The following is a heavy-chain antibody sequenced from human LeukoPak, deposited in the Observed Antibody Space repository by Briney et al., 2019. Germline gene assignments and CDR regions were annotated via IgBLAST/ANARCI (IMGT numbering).Heavy chain of an antibody. CDR2: IYYSGST. CDR1: GGSISSSSYY. J-gene: IGHJ3*02. CDR3: ARDRGRSSGYYPADAFDI. Sequence: SETLSLTCTVSGGSISSSSYYWGWIRQPPGKGLEWIGSIYYSGSTYYNPSLKSRVTISVDTSKNQFSLRLSSVTAADTAVYYCARDRGRSSGYYPADAFDIWGQGTMVTVSS. D-gene: IGHD3-22*01. V-gene: IGHV4-39*07.